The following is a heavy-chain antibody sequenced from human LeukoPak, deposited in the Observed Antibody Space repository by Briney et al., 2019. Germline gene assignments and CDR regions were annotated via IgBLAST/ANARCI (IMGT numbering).Heavy chain of an antibody. Sequence: GGSLRLSCAASGFIFSSYWMSWVRQAPGKGLEWVANIKQDGSDKDYVDSVKGRFTISSDNAKNSLYLQMNSLRVEDTAVYYCARLSSSRKGIDYWGQGTLVTVSS. CDR3: ARLSSSRKGIDY. CDR1: GFIFSSYW. J-gene: IGHJ4*02. V-gene: IGHV3-7*02. CDR2: IKQDGSDK. D-gene: IGHD6-13*01.